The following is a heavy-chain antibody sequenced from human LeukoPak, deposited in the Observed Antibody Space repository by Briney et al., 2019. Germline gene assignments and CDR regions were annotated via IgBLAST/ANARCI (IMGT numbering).Heavy chain of an antibody. J-gene: IGHJ4*02. D-gene: IGHD4-23*01. CDR2: ISGSGGST. V-gene: IGHV3-23*01. CDR3: AKGSARRWFWYFDY. Sequence: GGSLRLSCAASGFTFSSYGMSWVRQAPGKGLEWVSAISGSGGSTDYADSVKGRFTISRDNSKNTLYLQMNSLRAEDTAVYYCAKGSARRWFWYFDYWGQGTLVTVSS. CDR1: GFTFSSYG.